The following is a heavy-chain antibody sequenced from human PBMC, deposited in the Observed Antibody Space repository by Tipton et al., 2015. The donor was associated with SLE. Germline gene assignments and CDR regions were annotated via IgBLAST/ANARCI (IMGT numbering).Heavy chain of an antibody. Sequence: TLSLTCAVSGYSISSGYYWSWIRRPPGKGLEWIGYIYYSGSTNYNPSLKSRVTISLDTSKNQFSLKLSSVTAADTAVYYCASLGIPRDYYMDVWGKGTTVTVSS. CDR3: ASLGIPRDYYMDV. J-gene: IGHJ6*03. CDR1: GYSISSGYY. V-gene: IGHV4-61*01. D-gene: IGHD5-18*01. CDR2: IYYSGST.